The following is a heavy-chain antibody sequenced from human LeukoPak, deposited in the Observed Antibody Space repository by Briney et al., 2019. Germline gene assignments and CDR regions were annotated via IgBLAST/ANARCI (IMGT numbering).Heavy chain of an antibody. V-gene: IGHV3-48*02. Sequence: GGSLRLSCAASGFTFSSYNMNWVRQAPGKGLEWVSHISSSSSTTYYADSVKGRFTISRDSAKNSLHLQMNSLRDEDTAVYYCVRKFDYWGQGILVTVSS. J-gene: IGHJ4*02. CDR3: VRKFDY. CDR2: ISSSSSTT. CDR1: GFTFSSYN.